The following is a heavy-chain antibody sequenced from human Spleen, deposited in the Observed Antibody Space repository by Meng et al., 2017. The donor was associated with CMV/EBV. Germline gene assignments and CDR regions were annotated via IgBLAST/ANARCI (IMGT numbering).Heavy chain of an antibody. CDR3: ARSDSSGWHDAFDI. D-gene: IGHD6-19*01. Sequence: GESLKISCKGSGYSFTKHWIGWVRQMPGKGLEWMGIIYPGDSDTRYSPSFQGQVTISADKSINTAYLQWSSLKASDTAMYYCARSDSSGWHDAFDIWGQGTMVTVSS. CDR2: IYPGDSDT. J-gene: IGHJ3*02. V-gene: IGHV5-51*01. CDR1: GYSFTKHW.